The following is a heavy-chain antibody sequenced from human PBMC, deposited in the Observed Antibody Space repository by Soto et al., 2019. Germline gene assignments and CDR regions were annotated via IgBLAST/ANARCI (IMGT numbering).Heavy chain of an antibody. CDR3: VLDPYSSSWYRIDC. D-gene: IGHD6-13*01. CDR2: INPNSGGT. CDR1: GYTFTGYY. J-gene: IGHJ4*02. Sequence: GASVKVSCKASGYTFTGYYMHWVRQAPGQGLEWMGWINPNSGGTNYAQKFQGRVTMTRDTSISTAYMELSRLRSDDTAVYYCVLDPYSSSWYRIDCWGQGTLVTVSS. V-gene: IGHV1-2*02.